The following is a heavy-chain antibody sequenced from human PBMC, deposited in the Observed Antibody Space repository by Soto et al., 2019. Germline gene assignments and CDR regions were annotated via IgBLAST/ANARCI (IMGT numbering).Heavy chain of an antibody. V-gene: IGHV3-49*04. CDR3: TPDQRNY. Sequence: GGSLRLCCTASGFTFGDYAMSWVRQAPGKGLEWVGFVRSKAYGGTTEYAASVKGRFTISRDDSKSIAYLQMNSLKTEDTAVYYCTPDQRNYWGQGTLVTVS. CDR2: VRSKAYGGTT. J-gene: IGHJ4*02. D-gene: IGHD6-25*01. CDR1: GFTFGDYA.